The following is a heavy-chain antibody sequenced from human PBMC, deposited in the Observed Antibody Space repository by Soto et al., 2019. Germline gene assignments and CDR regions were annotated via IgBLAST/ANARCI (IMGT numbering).Heavy chain of an antibody. J-gene: IGHJ4*02. CDR1: GFSLTTDGVG. Sequence: QITLKESGPPLVKPTQTLTLTCTFSGFSLTTDGVGMDWIRQPPGKALEWLGLIYWNDEKRYRPSLHSRLTITKDTSRNQVVLTMTNMDPVDTATYYCAHRTTVTSGINWGQGTLVTVSS. CDR2: IYWNDEK. V-gene: IGHV2-5*01. CDR3: AHRTTVTSGIN. D-gene: IGHD4-4*01.